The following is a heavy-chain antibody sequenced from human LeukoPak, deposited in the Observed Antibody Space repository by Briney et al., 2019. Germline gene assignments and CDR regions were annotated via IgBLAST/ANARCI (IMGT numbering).Heavy chain of an antibody. V-gene: IGHV4-34*01. CDR2: INHSGST. Sequence: SETLSLTCAVYGGSFSGYYWTWIRQPPGKGLEWIGEINHSGSTNYNPSLKTRVTVSVDTSKNQFSLKLTSVTAADTAVYYCAREPMGPWGQGTLVTVSS. CDR3: AREPMGP. J-gene: IGHJ5*02. D-gene: IGHD2-8*01. CDR1: GGSFSGYY.